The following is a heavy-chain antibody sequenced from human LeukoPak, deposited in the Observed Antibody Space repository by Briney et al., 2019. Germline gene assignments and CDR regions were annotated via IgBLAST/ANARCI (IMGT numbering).Heavy chain of an antibody. CDR2: IKQDGSKK. J-gene: IGHJ5*02. D-gene: IGHD2/OR15-2a*01. Sequence: GGSLRLSCAASGFTFTNHWMSWVRQAPGKGLEWVANIKQDGSKKFYVDSVKGRFTISRDNAKNSLYLQMNSLRAEDTAVYYCAEGTTAWGQGTLVTVSS. CDR1: GFTFTNHW. V-gene: IGHV3-7*01. CDR3: AEGTTA.